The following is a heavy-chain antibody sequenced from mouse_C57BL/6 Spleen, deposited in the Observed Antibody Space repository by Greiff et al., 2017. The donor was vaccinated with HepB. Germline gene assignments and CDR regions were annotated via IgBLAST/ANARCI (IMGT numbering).Heavy chain of an antibody. Sequence: EVQLQQSGPELVKPGASVKISCKASGYSFTGYYMNWVKQSPEKSIEWIGEINPSTGGTTYNQKFKAKATLTVDRSSSTAYMQLKSLTSEDSAVYYCARDYYGSSYGFYAMDYWGQGTSVTVSS. CDR1: GYSFTGYY. CDR2: INPSTGGT. J-gene: IGHJ4*01. V-gene: IGHV1-42*01. D-gene: IGHD1-1*01. CDR3: ARDYYGSSYGFYAMDY.